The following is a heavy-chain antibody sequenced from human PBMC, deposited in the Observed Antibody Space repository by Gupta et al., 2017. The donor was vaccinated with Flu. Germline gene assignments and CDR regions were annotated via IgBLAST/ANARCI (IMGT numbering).Heavy chain of an antibody. CDR1: GYTFTGSY. D-gene: IGHD3-3*01. CDR2: VNPNSGGT. J-gene: IGHJ6*02. V-gene: IGHV1-2*02. CDR3: ARVLRFLDGSTPDYGMDV. Sequence: VQLVQSGPAATQPGASVTVSCKASGYTFTGSYIHWVRQAPGQGLEWKGWVNPNSGGTKYAQKFQGRVAMSRDTSIRTAYMDLSRLRFDDTAVYYCARVLRFLDGSTPDYGMDVWGQGTTVTVAS.